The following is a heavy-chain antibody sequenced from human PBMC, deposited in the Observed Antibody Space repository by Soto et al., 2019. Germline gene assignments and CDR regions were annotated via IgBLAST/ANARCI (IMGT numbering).Heavy chain of an antibody. CDR2: ISYDGSNK. J-gene: IGHJ4*02. D-gene: IGHD5-12*01. Sequence: QVQLVESGGGVVQPGRSLRLSCAASGFTLSGYAMHWVRQAPGKGLEWVAVISYDGSNKYYADSVKGRFTISRDNSKNSLYMQMNSLRAEYTGVYYCARDLEMATRTSDYWGQGTLVTVSS. CDR3: ARDLEMATRTSDY. V-gene: IGHV3-30-3*01. CDR1: GFTLSGYA.